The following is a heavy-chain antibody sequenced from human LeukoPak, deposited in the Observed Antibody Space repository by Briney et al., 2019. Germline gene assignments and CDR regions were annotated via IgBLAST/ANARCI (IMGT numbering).Heavy chain of an antibody. CDR1: GFTFSSYA. CDR3: VKDEWFGKIYVGY. J-gene: IGHJ4*02. Sequence: GGSLRLSCSASGFTFSSYAMHWVRQAPGKGLEYVSAISSNGGSTYYADSVKGRFTISRDNSKNTLYLQTSSLRAEDTAVYYCVKDEWFGKIYVGYWGQGTLVTVSS. D-gene: IGHD3-10*01. CDR2: ISSNGGST. V-gene: IGHV3-64D*06.